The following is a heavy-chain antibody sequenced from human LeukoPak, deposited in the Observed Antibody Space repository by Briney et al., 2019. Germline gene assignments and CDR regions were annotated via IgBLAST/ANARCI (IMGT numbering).Heavy chain of an antibody. CDR1: GFTFSDYW. Sequence: GGSLRPSCAASGFTFSDYWMTWVRQAPGKGLEWVSGISGSGGTTYYADSVKGRFTISRDNSKNTLYLQMNSLRAEDTAIYYCAKDGLAVAGPPNHWGQGTLVTVSS. D-gene: IGHD6-19*01. CDR2: ISGSGGTT. J-gene: IGHJ5*02. V-gene: IGHV3-23*01. CDR3: AKDGLAVAGPPNH.